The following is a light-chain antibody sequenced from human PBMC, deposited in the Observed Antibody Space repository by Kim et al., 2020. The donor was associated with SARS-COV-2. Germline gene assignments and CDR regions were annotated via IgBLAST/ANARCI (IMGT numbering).Light chain of an antibody. J-gene: IGLJ3*02. CDR3: NSYTSSRTWV. Sequence: GQSITISCTGTSSDIGGYNYVSWYQQHPDKAPKVLIYHVSQRPSGVSNRFSGSKSGNTASLTISGLQAEDEADYFCNSYTSSRTWVFGGGTKVIVL. CDR2: HVS. V-gene: IGLV2-14*03. CDR1: SSDIGGYNY.